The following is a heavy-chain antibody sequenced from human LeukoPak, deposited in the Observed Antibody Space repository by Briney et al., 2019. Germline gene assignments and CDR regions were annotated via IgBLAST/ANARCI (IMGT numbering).Heavy chain of an antibody. J-gene: IGHJ4*02. V-gene: IGHV4-39*01. CDR1: GGSISISSYY. Sequence: SETLCLTCAVSGGSISISSYYWGWIRQPPGKGRGWIGSIYYSGSTYYNPSLKSRVTISVDTSKNQFSLKLSSVTAADTAVYYCARHTSGWYGPFGYWGQGTLVTVSS. CDR3: ARHTSGWYGPFGY. D-gene: IGHD6-19*01. CDR2: IYYSGST.